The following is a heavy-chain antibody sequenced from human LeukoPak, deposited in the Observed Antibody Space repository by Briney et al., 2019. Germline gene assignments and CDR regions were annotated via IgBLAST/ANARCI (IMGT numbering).Heavy chain of an antibody. CDR3: ASSGQTGTYYYMDV. D-gene: IGHD2-15*01. J-gene: IGHJ6*03. CDR2: INHSGST. CDR1: GGSFSGYY. Sequence: SETLSLTCAVYGGSFSGYYWSWIRQPPGKGLEWVGEINHSGSTNYNPSLKSRVTISVDTSKNQFSLKLSSVTAADTAVYYCASSGQTGTYYYMDVWGKGTTVTVSS. V-gene: IGHV4-34*01.